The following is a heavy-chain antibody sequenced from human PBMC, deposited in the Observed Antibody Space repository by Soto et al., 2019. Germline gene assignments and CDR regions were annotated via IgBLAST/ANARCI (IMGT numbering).Heavy chain of an antibody. V-gene: IGHV3-74*01. Sequence: EMQVVESGGGLVQRGGSLRLSCVASGFTFSTSWMTWVRQAPGKGLVWDARINSDGSSTRYADSVKGRFTISRDNAKNTLYLQMDSLRGDDTALYYCARLGVWSGAYYYMDVWGKGTTVTVSS. CDR1: GFTFSTSW. D-gene: IGHD3-3*01. CDR3: ARLGVWSGAYYYMDV. J-gene: IGHJ6*03. CDR2: INSDGSST.